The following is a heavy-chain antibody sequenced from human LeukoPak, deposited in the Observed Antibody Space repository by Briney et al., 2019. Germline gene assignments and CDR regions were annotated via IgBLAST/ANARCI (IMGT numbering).Heavy chain of an antibody. CDR3: AKGEAYGSGSYCDY. CDR1: GFTFSGHG. D-gene: IGHD3-10*01. CDR2: ISGGGSDT. V-gene: IGHV3-23*02. Sequence: GGSLRLSCAVSGFTFSGHGMHWVRQVPGKGLEWVASISGGGSDTYNEDAVKGRFTISRDNYRSTLSLQMNSLRAEDTAVYYCAKGEAYGSGSYCDYWGQGTLVTVSS. J-gene: IGHJ4*02.